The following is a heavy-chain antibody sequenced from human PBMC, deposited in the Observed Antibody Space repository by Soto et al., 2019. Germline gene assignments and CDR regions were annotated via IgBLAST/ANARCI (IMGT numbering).Heavy chain of an antibody. CDR2: ISAYNGNT. J-gene: IGHJ6*03. D-gene: IGHD6-19*01. CDR1: GYTFTSYG. V-gene: IGHV1-18*01. CDR3: ARKGRSSGHENYYYYYMDV. Sequence: ASVKVSCKASGYTFTSYGISWVRQAPGQGLEWMGWISAYNGNTNYAQKLQGRVTMTTDTSTSTAYMELRSLRSDDTAVYYCARKGRSSGHENYYYYYMDVWGKGTTVTVSS.